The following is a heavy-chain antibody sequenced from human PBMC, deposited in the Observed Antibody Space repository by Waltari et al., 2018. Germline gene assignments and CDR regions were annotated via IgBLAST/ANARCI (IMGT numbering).Heavy chain of an antibody. CDR3: AREAGQLGIDY. J-gene: IGHJ4*02. D-gene: IGHD7-27*01. V-gene: IGHV4-30-2*01. CDR2: SYHSGST. Sequence: QLQLQESGSGLVKPSQTLSLTCAVSGGSISGVYSWSWIRQPPGKGLEWIGYSYHSGSTSYNPSLKSRVTISVDKSKNQFSLKLNSVTAADTAVYYCAREAGQLGIDYWGQGILVTVSS. CDR1: GGSISGVYS.